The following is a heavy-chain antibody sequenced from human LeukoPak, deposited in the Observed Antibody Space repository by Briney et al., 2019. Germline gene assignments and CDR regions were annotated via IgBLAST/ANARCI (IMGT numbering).Heavy chain of an antibody. J-gene: IGHJ6*04. V-gene: IGHV4-59*01. CDR1: GGSISSYY. Sequence: SETLCLTCTVSGGSISSYYWSWIRQPPGKGLEWVGYIYYSGNSNSNPSLKSRVTTSVDTPTNNCSLKLSSLSAADTALYYCGRGWSWGSFNSPVPDVWGKGTTVTASS. D-gene: IGHD3-16*01. CDR2: IYYSGNS. CDR3: GRGWSWGSFNSPVPDV.